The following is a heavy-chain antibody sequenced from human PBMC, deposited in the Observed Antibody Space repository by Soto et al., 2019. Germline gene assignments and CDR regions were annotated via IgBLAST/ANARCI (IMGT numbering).Heavy chain of an antibody. J-gene: IGHJ6*02. CDR3: GSVGYCSSTNCLFYYYHYGMDV. D-gene: IGHD2-2*03. Sequence: SVKVSCKASGGTFSSRAISRVRQAPGRGLEWMGGIIPIFGTTNYAQNFRARVTITADESTSTAYMELSSLTSEDTAVYYCGSVGYCSSTNCLFYYYHYGMDVWGQGTTVTVSS. CDR2: IIPIFGTT. CDR1: GGTFSSRA. V-gene: IGHV1-69*13.